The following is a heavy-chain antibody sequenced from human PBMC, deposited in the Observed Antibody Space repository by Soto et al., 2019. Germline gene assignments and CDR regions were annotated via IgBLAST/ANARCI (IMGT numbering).Heavy chain of an antibody. Sequence: EVQLVESGGGLVQPGGSLRLSCAASGFTFSSYEMNWVRQAPGKGLEWVSYISSSGSTIYYADSVKGRFTISRDNAKNSLYLHMNSLRAEETAVYYCARGGYNWYGFDIWGQGTMVTVSS. CDR3: ARGGYNWYGFDI. V-gene: IGHV3-48*03. J-gene: IGHJ3*02. CDR1: GFTFSSYE. D-gene: IGHD5-12*01. CDR2: ISSSGSTI.